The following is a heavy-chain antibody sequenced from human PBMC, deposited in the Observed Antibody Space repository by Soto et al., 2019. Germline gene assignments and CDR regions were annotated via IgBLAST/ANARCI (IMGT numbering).Heavy chain of an antibody. CDR1: GGSISSYY. CDR2: IYYNGST. D-gene: IGHD6-19*01. Sequence: QVQLQESGPGLVKPSETLSLTCTVSGGSISSYYWSWIRQPPGKGLEWIGYIYYNGSTNYNPSLKSRVTISVDTSKNQFSLKLSSVTAADTAVYYCARDSGSGWIDYWGQGTLVTVSS. V-gene: IGHV4-59*01. J-gene: IGHJ4*02. CDR3: ARDSGSGWIDY.